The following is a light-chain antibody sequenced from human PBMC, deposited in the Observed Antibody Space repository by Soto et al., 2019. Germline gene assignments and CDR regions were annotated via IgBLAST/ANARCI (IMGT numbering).Light chain of an antibody. Sequence: QSVLTQPASVSGSPGQSITISCTGTSSDVGGYKYVSWYQQHPDKAPKLIIFEVSNRPSGISSCFSGSKSGNTASLTISGLQAEDEADYYCASYTSSSTSVIFGRGTQLTVL. CDR2: EVS. V-gene: IGLV2-14*01. J-gene: IGLJ7*01. CDR3: ASYTSSSTSVI. CDR1: SSDVGGYKY.